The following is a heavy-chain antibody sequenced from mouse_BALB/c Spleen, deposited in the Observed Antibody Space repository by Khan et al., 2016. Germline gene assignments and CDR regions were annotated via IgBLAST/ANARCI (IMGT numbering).Heavy chain of an antibody. CDR1: GYSITSDYA. CDR3: ARDYGSYYAMYY. J-gene: IGHJ4*01. Sequence: EVQLQESGPGLVKPSQSLSLTCTVTGYSITSDYAWNWIRQFPGNKLEWVGYISYSGSTSYNPSPKSRISITRDTSKNQFFLHLNSVTTEDTATYYCARDYGSYYAMYYWGQGTSVTVSS. V-gene: IGHV3-2*02. CDR2: ISYSGST. D-gene: IGHD2-1*01.